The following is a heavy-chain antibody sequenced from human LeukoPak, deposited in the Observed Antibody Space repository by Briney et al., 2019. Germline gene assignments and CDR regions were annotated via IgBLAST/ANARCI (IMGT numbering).Heavy chain of an antibody. CDR2: IYNSVST. CDR1: GGSISSYF. D-gene: IGHD7-27*01. Sequence: SETLSLTCIVSGGSISSYFWSWIRQPPGKGLEWIAYIYNSVSTNYNSALKSRVTISEDASKNQFSLKLSSVPAADTAVYYWARGEDQKKLGPPFFDNWGQGTLVTVSS. CDR3: ARGEDQKKLGPPFFDN. J-gene: IGHJ4*02. V-gene: IGHV4-59*01.